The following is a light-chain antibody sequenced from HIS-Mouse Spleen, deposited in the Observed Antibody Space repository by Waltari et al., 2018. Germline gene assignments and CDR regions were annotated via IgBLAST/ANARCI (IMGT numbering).Light chain of an antibody. CDR3: YSTDSSGNHRV. CDR1: ALPKKY. Sequence: SYELTQPPSVSVSPGQTARITCSGDALPKKYAYWYQQKSGQAPVLVIYEDSKRPYGMPWRFSGSSSGTMATLTISGAQVEDEADYYCYSTDSSGNHRVFGGGTKLTVL. CDR2: EDS. V-gene: IGLV3-10*01. J-gene: IGLJ2*01.